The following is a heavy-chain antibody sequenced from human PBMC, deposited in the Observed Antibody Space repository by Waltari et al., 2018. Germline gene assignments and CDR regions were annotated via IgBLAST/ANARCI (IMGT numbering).Heavy chain of an antibody. CDR2: ISISRSYR. D-gene: IGHD3-16*01. V-gene: IGHV3-21*01. CDR3: ARIGLRWGSDHHYYYYGMDV. J-gene: IGHJ6*02. Sequence: EVQLVESGGGLVKTGGSLRLSCAASGFTFSSYRMNWVRQAPGKGLEWVSSISISRSYRYYEDSVKGRFTISRDNAKNALYLQMNSLRAEDTAVYYCARIGLRWGSDHHYYYYGMDVWGQGTTVTVSS. CDR1: GFTFSSYR.